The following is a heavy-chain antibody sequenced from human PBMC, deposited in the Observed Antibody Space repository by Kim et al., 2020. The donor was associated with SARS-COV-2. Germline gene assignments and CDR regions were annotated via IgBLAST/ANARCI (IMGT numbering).Heavy chain of an antibody. CDR3: ARESVNYDSSGYSAGFDY. CDR2: IWYDGSNK. V-gene: IGHV3-33*01. D-gene: IGHD3-22*01. Sequence: GGSLRLSCAASGFTFSSYGMHWVRQAPGKGLEWVAVIWYDGSNKYCADSVKGRFTISRDNSKNTLYLQMNSLRAEDTAVYYCARESVNYDSSGYSAGFDYWGQGTLVTVSS. CDR1: GFTFSSYG. J-gene: IGHJ4*02.